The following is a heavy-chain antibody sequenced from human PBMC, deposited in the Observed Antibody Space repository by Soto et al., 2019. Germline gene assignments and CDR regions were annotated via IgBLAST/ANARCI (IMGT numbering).Heavy chain of an antibody. D-gene: IGHD5-18*01. J-gene: IGHJ6*02. V-gene: IGHV1-69*13. CDR1: GGTFSSYA. CDR3: ARHSYGSVLGMDV. Sequence: SVKVSYKGSGGTFSSYAISWVRQAPGQGLEWMGGIIPIFGTANYAQNFQGRVTITADESTSTAYMELSSLRSEDTAVYYCARHSYGSVLGMDVWGQGTTVTVSS. CDR2: IIPIFGTA.